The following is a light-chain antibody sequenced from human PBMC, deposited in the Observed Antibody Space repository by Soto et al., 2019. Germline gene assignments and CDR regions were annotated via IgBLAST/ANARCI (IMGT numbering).Light chain of an antibody. CDR2: DVY. V-gene: IGLV2-11*01. CDR3: NSYADSNNLFV. CDR1: ISDVGDYDY. J-gene: IGLJ1*01. Sequence: QSALTQPRSVSGSPGQSVTISCTGTISDVGDYDYVSWYQQHPGKAPKLIIYDVYKRSSGVPDRFSGSKSGNTASLTVSGLQAEDEADYYCNSYADSNNLFVFGTGTKVTVL.